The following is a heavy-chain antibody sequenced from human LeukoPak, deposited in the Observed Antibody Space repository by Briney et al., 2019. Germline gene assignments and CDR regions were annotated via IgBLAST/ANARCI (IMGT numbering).Heavy chain of an antibody. Sequence: TSETLSLTCTVSGGSISSSTYYWGWIRQPPGKGLEWIGSLYYSGSTYYNPSLKSRVTISVDTSKNQFSLKLSSVTAADTAVYYCARGEGEQLVRVLFDYWGQGTLVTVSS. CDR2: LYYSGST. J-gene: IGHJ4*02. CDR1: GGSISSSTYY. CDR3: ARGEGEQLVRVLFDY. D-gene: IGHD6-6*01. V-gene: IGHV4-39*07.